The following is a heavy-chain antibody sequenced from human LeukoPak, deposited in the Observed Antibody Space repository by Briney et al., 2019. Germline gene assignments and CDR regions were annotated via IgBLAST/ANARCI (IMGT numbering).Heavy chain of an antibody. CDR1: GFTFSSYA. V-gene: IGHV3-23*01. CDR3: AKGGITMIVVARGYYFDY. D-gene: IGHD3-22*01. CDR2: ISGSGGST. J-gene: IGHJ4*02. Sequence: GGSLRLSCAASGFTFSSYAMSWVRQAPGKGLEWVSAISGSGGSTYYADSVKGRFTISRDNSKNTLYLQMNSLRAEDTAVYYCAKGGITMIVVARGYYFDYWGQGTLVTVSS.